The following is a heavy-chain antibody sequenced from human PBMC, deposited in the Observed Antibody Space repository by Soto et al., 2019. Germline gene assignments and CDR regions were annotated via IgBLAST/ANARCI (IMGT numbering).Heavy chain of an antibody. CDR2: IYYSGST. CDR3: ARQYCSGGSCYPPWFDP. J-gene: IGHJ5*02. V-gene: IGHV4-59*08. D-gene: IGHD2-15*01. CDR1: GCSISSYY. Sequence: SETLSLTFTVSGCSISSYYWSWIRQPPGKGLEWIGYIYYSGSTNYNPSLKSRVTISVDTSKNQFSLKLSSVTAADTAVYYCARQYCSGGSCYPPWFDPWGQGTLVTVSS.